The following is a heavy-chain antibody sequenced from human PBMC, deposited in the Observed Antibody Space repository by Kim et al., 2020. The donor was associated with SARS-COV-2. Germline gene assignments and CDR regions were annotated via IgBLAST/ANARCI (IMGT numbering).Heavy chain of an antibody. J-gene: IGHJ1*01. CDR2: INHSGST. D-gene: IGHD2-15*01. Sequence: SETLSLTCAVYGGSFSGYYWSWIRQPPGKGLEWIGEINHSGSTNYNPSLKSRVTISVDTSKNQFSLKLSSVTAADTAVYYCARGSDDYSDNAEYFQHWG. V-gene: IGHV4-34*01. CDR3: ARGSDDYSDNAEYFQH. CDR1: GGSFSGYY.